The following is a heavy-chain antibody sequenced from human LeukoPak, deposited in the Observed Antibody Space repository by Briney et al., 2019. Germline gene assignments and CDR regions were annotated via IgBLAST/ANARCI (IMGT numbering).Heavy chain of an antibody. Sequence: GYLRLSCSASGFTFSTYWMHWVRQAPGKGLVWVSRMNSDGSSTTYADSVKGRFTISRDNAKNTLYLQMNSLRADDTAVYYCAKSGVRGVFDLWGQGTLVTVSS. J-gene: IGHJ5*02. CDR1: GFTFSTYW. CDR2: MNSDGSST. V-gene: IGHV3-74*01. CDR3: AKSGVRGVFDL. D-gene: IGHD3-10*01.